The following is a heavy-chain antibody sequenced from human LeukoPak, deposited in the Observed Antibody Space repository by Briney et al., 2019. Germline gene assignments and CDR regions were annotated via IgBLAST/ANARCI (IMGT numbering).Heavy chain of an antibody. J-gene: IGHJ3*02. CDR1: GYTLTELS. V-gene: IGHV1-24*01. D-gene: IGHD5-12*01. CDR2: SDPEDGET. CDR3: ATAGVSGFRDAFDI. Sequence: ASVKVSCKFSGYTLTELSMHWVRQAPGKGLEWMGGSDPEDGETIYAQKFQGRVTMTEDTSTDTAYMELSSLRSGDTAVYYCATAGVSGFRDAFDIWGQGTMVTVSS.